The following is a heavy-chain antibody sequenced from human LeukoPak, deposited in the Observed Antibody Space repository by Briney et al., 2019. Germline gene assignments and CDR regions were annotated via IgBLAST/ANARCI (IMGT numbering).Heavy chain of an antibody. CDR2: IYYSGST. CDR3: ARARGYSYGYWFDP. J-gene: IGHJ5*02. Sequence: SETLSLTCSVSGGSISSYYWSWIRQPPGKGLEWIGYIYYSGSTNYNPSLKSQVTILVDTSKNQFSLKLSSLTAADTAVYYCARARGYSYGYWFDPWGQGTLVTVSS. CDR1: GGSISSYY. D-gene: IGHD5-18*01. V-gene: IGHV4-59*01.